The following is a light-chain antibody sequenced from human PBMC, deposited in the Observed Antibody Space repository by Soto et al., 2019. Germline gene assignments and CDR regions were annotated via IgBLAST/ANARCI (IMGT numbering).Light chain of an antibody. CDR1: SSDVGGFIY. J-gene: IGLJ1*01. V-gene: IGLV2-14*03. CDR3: NSYTSSSTYV. CDR2: DVT. Sequence: QSALTQPASVSGSPGQSITISCTGTSSDVGGFIYVSWYQQHPGKAPKLMIYDVTNRPSGVSYRFSGSKSGNTASLTISGLQAEDEADYYCNSYTSSSTYVFGTGTKVTV.